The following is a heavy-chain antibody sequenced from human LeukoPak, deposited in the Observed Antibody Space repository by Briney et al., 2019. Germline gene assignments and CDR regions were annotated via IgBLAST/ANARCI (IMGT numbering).Heavy chain of an antibody. CDR3: ARGAVTMVDY. J-gene: IGHJ4*02. Sequence: SETLSLTCTVSGGSINSGSYYWSWIRQPPWNGLEWIGTTHHSGSTYYNPSLNSRFTISVDTSKNQCSLKASAVTAAGAAVYYWARGAVTMVDYWGQGTLVTVSS. CDR1: GGSINSGSYY. D-gene: IGHD3-10*01. V-gene: IGHV4-31*03. CDR2: THHSGST.